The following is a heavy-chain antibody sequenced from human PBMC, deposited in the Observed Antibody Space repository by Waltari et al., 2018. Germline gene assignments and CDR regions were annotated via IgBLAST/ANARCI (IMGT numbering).Heavy chain of an antibody. CDR1: GGSFSGYY. J-gene: IGHJ4*02. Sequence: QVQLQQWGAGLLKPSETLSLTCAVYGGSFSGYYWSWLRQPPGKGLEWIGEINHSGSTNYNPSLKSRVTISVDTSKNQFSLKLSSVTAADTAVYYCARNYRVGATRGYYFDYWGQGTLVTVSS. D-gene: IGHD1-26*01. V-gene: IGHV4-34*01. CDR2: INHSGST. CDR3: ARNYRVGATRGYYFDY.